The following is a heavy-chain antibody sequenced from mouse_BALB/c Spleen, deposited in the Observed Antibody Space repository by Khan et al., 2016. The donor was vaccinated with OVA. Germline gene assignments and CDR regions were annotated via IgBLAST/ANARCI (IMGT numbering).Heavy chain of an antibody. Sequence: QVRLQQSGAELVKPGASVKMPCKASGYTFTSYTMHWVKQRPGQGLEWIGYINPSSGYTKYNQKFKDKATLTADKSSSTAYMQLSSLTSEDSAVYYCARKSTRASYWGQGTTLTVSS. CDR1: GYTFTSYT. CDR3: ARKSTRASY. V-gene: IGHV1-4*01. CDR2: INPSSGYT. D-gene: IGHD3-1*01. J-gene: IGHJ2*01.